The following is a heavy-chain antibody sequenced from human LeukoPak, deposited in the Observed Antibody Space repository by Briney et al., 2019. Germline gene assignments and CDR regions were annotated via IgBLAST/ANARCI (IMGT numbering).Heavy chain of an antibody. CDR1: GGSISSGGYS. CDR2: IYHSGST. J-gene: IGHJ4*02. Sequence: SETLSLTCAVSGGSISSGGYSWSWIRQPPGKGLEWIGYIYHSGSTYYNPSLKSRVTISVDRSKNQFSLKLSSVTAADTAVYYCARGDSSGYPDYWGQGTLVTVSS. CDR3: ARGDSSGYPDY. D-gene: IGHD3-22*01. V-gene: IGHV4-30-2*01.